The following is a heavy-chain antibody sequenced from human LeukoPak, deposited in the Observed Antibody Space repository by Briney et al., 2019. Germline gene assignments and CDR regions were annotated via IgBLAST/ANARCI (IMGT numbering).Heavy chain of an antibody. CDR1: GYTFSGYE. D-gene: IGHD2-2*01. CDR2: INPNTGAT. CDR3: ARGGSTIVVVPASNLPSDY. J-gene: IGHJ4*02. Sequence: ASVKVSCKASGYTFSGYEVHWVRQAPGQGLEWMGWINPNTGATNYAQKFRGRVTMTRDTSISAAFLELSMLTSDDTAVYYCARGGSTIVVVPASNLPSDYWGQGTLVTVSS. V-gene: IGHV1-2*02.